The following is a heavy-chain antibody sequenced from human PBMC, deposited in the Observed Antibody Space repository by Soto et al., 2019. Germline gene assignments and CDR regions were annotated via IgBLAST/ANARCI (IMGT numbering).Heavy chain of an antibody. V-gene: IGHV3-30-3*01. CDR3: ARGPLCLGSSPLDY. D-gene: IGHD3-10*02. Sequence: QVQLVESGGGVVQPGRSLRLSCAASGFTFSSYAMHWVRQAPGKGLEWVAVISYDGSNKYYADSVKGRFTISRDNSKNTRYLQMNSLRAEDTAVYYCARGPLCLGSSPLDYWGQGTLVAVSS. CDR2: ISYDGSNK. J-gene: IGHJ4*02. CDR1: GFTFSSYA.